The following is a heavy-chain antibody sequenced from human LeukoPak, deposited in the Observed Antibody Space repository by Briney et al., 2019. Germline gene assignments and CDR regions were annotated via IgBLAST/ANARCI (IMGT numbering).Heavy chain of an antibody. Sequence: PGGSLRLSCAASGLSSTIYWMHWVRQVPRKGLVWVSRIKLDENTAYYADFVKGRFTTSRDDAKTTVYLQMNSLRAEDSAVYYCARDRPFWNWGQGTLVTVSS. CDR2: IKLDENTA. D-gene: IGHD3-3*01. V-gene: IGHV3-74*01. J-gene: IGHJ4*02. CDR1: GLSSTIYW. CDR3: ARDRPFWN.